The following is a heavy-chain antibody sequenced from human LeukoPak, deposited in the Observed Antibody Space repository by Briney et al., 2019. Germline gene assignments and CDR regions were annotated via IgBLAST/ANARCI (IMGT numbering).Heavy chain of an antibody. CDR2: IYYSGST. CDR1: GGSISSYY. J-gene: IGHJ4*02. Sequence: SETLSLTCTVSGGSISSYYWSWIRQPPGKGLEWIGYIYYSGSTNYNPSLKSRVTISVDTSKIQFSLKLSSVTAADTAVYYCARGGTMIVAPLWGQGTLVTVSS. CDR3: ARGGTMIVAPL. V-gene: IGHV4-59*01. D-gene: IGHD3-22*01.